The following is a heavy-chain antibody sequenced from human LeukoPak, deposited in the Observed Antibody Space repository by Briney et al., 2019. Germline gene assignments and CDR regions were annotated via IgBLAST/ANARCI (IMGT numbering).Heavy chain of an antibody. CDR1: GGSISSYY. CDR2: IYYSGST. J-gene: IGHJ3*02. CDR3: ARGIAPDAFDI. V-gene: IGHV4-59*08. Sequence: SETLSLTCTVSGGSISSYYWSWIRQPPGKGLEWIGYIYYSGSTNYNPSLKSRVTISVDTSKNQFSLKLSSVTAADAAVYYCARGIAPDAFDIWGQGTMVTVSS.